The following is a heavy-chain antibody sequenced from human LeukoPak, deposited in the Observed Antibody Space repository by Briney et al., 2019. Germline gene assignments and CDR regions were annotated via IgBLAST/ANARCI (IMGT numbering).Heavy chain of an antibody. CDR1: GFTFSGYE. D-gene: IGHD1-26*01. CDR2: ISTSGSTI. V-gene: IGHV3-48*03. CDR3: ASDGAYAMAV. J-gene: IGHJ6*02. Sequence: GGSLRLSCAASGFTFSGYEMNWVRQAPGKGLEWVSYISTSGSTIYYADSVKGRFTVSRDNAKNSLYLQMNSLRAEDTAVYYCASDGAYAMAVWGQGTTVTVSS.